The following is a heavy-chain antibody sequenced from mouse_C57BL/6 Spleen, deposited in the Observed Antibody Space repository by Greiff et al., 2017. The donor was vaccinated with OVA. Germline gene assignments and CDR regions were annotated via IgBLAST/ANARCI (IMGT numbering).Heavy chain of an antibody. CDR3: ARKWLRRGDFDY. J-gene: IGHJ2*01. D-gene: IGHD2-2*01. CDR1: GYTFTSYW. V-gene: IGHV1-50*01. CDR2: IDPSDSYT. Sequence: QVQLQQPGAELVKPGASVKLSCKASGYTFTSYWMQWVKQRPGQGLEWIGEIDPSDSYTNYNQKFKGKATLTVDTSSSTAYMQLSRRTSEDSAVYYCARKWLRRGDFDYWGQGTTLTVSS.